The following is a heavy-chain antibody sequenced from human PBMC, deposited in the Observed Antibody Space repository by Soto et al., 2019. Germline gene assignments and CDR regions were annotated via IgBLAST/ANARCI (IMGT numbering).Heavy chain of an antibody. Sequence: QMQLVQSGPEVKKPGTSVKVSCKASGFTFTSSAVQWVRQARGQRLEWIGWIVVGSGNTNYAQKFQERVTITRDMSTSTAYMELSSLRSEDTAVYYCAAALHSGSYYDAFDIWGQGTMVTVSS. V-gene: IGHV1-58*01. CDR1: GFTFTSSA. J-gene: IGHJ3*02. D-gene: IGHD1-26*01. CDR2: IVVGSGNT. CDR3: AAALHSGSYYDAFDI.